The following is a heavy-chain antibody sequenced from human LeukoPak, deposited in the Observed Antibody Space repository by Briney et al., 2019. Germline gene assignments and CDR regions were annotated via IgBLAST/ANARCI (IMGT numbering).Heavy chain of an antibody. CDR3: ARGYYYDSSAKPEFDY. J-gene: IGHJ4*02. V-gene: IGHV1-2*02. CDR1: GYTFTSYD. Sequence: GASVKVSCKASGYTFTSYDINWVRQATGQGLEWMGWINPNSGGTNYAQKFQGRVTMTRDTSISTAYMELSRLRSEDTAVYYCARGYYYDSSAKPEFDYWGQGTLVTVSS. D-gene: IGHD3-22*01. CDR2: INPNSGGT.